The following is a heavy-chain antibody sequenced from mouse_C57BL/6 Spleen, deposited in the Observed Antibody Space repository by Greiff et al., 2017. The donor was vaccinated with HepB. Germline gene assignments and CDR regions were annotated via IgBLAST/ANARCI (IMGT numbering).Heavy chain of an antibody. V-gene: IGHV6-3*01. Sequence: EVKLMESGGGLVQPGGSMKLSCVASGFTFSNYWMNWVRQSPEKGLEWVAQIRLKSDNYATHYAESVKGRFTISRDDSKSSVYLQMNNLRAEDTGIYYCTTTGTWYFDVWGTGTTVTVSS. CDR3: TTTGTWYFDV. J-gene: IGHJ1*03. CDR2: IRLKSDNYAT. CDR1: GFTFSNYW. D-gene: IGHD4-1*02.